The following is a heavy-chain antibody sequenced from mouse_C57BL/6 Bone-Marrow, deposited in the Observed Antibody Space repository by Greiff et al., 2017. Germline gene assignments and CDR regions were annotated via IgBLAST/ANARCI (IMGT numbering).Heavy chain of an antibody. J-gene: IGHJ2*01. CDR3: ARLSITTVVADY. Sequence: VQLQQPGAELVRPGSSVKLSCKASGYTFTSYWMDWVKQRPGQGLEWIGNIYPSDSETHYNQKFKDKATLTVDKSSSTAYMQLSSLTSEDSAVYYCARLSITTVVADYWGQGTTLTVSS. V-gene: IGHV1-61*01. D-gene: IGHD1-1*01. CDR2: IYPSDSET. CDR1: GYTFTSYW.